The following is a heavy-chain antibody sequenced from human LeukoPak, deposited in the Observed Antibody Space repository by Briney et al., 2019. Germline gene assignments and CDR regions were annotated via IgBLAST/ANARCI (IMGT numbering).Heavy chain of an antibody. CDR2: ISGSGGRT. Sequence: GGSLRLSCAASGVTFSSYAMSWVRQAPGKGLEWGSAISGSGGRTYYADSVKGRFTLSRDNSKNTLYVQMTSLRAEDTAVHYCVNYDILTGYYPNYFDSWGQRTLVTLSS. CDR3: VNYDILTGYYPNYFDS. J-gene: IGHJ4*02. CDR1: GVTFSSYA. D-gene: IGHD3-9*01. V-gene: IGHV3-23*01.